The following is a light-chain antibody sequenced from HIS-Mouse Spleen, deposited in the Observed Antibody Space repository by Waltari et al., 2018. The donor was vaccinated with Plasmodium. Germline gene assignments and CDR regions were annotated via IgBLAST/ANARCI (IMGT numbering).Light chain of an antibody. V-gene: IGLV3-10*01. CDR3: YSTDSSGNHRV. Sequence: SYELTQPPSVSVSPGQTARITCSGGALPKKYAYWYQQKSGQAPVLAIYEDSKRPSGIPERFSGSSSGTMATLTISGAQVEDEADYYCYSTDSSGNHRVFGGGTKLTVL. CDR2: EDS. CDR1: ALPKKY. J-gene: IGLJ3*02.